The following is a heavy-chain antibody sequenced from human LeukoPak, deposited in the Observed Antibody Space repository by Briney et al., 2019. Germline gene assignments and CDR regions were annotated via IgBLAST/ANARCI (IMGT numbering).Heavy chain of an antibody. D-gene: IGHD2-2*01. CDR1: GFTFSSYW. CDR3: AKDAYSLFGVPAAPYFDY. CDR2: ISGSGGST. V-gene: IGHV3-23*01. J-gene: IGHJ4*02. Sequence: PGGSLRLSCAASGFTFSSYWMTWVRQAPGKGLEWVSAISGSGGSTYYADSVKGRFTISRDNSKNTLYLQMDSLRAEDTAVYYCAKDAYSLFGVPAAPYFDYWGQGTLVTVSS.